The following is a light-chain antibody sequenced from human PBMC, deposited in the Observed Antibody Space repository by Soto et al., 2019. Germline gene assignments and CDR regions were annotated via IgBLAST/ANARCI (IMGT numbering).Light chain of an antibody. Sequence: QPVLTQSSSASASLGSSVKLTCTLSSGHSSYIIAWHQQQPGKAPRYLMKLEGSGSYTKGSGVPDRFSGSSSGADRYLTISNLHSEDEADYYYETWDSNTRVFGGGTKLTVL. CDR1: SGHSSYI. V-gene: IGLV4-60*03. J-gene: IGLJ3*02. CDR3: ETWDSNTRV. CDR2: LEGSGSY.